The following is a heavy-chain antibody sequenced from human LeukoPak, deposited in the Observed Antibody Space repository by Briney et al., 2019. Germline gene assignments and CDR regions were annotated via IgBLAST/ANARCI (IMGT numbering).Heavy chain of an antibody. CDR1: GFTVSSNY. Sequence: GGSLRLSCAASGFTVSSNYMSWVRQAPGKGLEWVSVIYSGSSTYYADSVKGRFTISRDNSKNTLYLQMNSLRAEDTAVYYCARDNKVPYSSSWYLDYWGQGTLVTVSS. V-gene: IGHV3-53*01. D-gene: IGHD6-13*01. CDR2: IYSGSST. CDR3: ARDNKVPYSSSWYLDY. J-gene: IGHJ4*02.